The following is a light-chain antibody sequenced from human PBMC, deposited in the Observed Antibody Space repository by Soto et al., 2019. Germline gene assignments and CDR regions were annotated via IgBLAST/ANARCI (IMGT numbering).Light chain of an antibody. V-gene: IGKV1-5*01. J-gene: IGKJ1*01. CDR3: QQYNGYRTWT. Sequence: DIQMTQSPATLSASVGDRVSITCRASQDISRWLAWYQQKPGKAPKVLIWDASSLQRGVPSRFTGSGSGTEFTLTINGLQPDDFATYYCQQYNGYRTWTFXQGTKADIK. CDR1: QDISRW. CDR2: DAS.